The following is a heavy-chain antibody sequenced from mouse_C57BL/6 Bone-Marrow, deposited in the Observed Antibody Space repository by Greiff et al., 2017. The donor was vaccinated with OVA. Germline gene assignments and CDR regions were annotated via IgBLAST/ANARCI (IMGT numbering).Heavy chain of an antibody. V-gene: IGHV1-9*01. CDR1: GYTFAGYW. Sequence: LMKPGASVKLSCKATGYTFAGYWLEWVKQRPGHGLECLGEILPGSGSTSYNEKFKGKATFTADTYSNTAYMQLSSLTTEDSAIYYYARSAQATPFDYWGQGTTLTVSS. CDR3: ARSAQATPFDY. CDR2: ILPGSGST. J-gene: IGHJ2*01. D-gene: IGHD3-2*02.